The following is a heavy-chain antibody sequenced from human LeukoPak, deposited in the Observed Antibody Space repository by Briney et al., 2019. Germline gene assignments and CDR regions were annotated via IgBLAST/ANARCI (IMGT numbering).Heavy chain of an antibody. CDR2: ISSSSSHI. Sequence: GGSLRLSCAASGFTFSSYSMNWVRQAPGKGLEWVSSISSSSSHIYYADSVKGRFTISRDNAKNSLYLQMNSLRAEDTAVYYCARGRDWFDPWGQGTLVTVSS. CDR1: GFTFSSYS. J-gene: IGHJ5*02. V-gene: IGHV3-21*01. CDR3: ARGRDWFDP.